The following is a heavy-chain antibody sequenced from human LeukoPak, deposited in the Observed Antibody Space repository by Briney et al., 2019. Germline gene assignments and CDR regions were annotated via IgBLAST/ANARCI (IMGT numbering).Heavy chain of an antibody. D-gene: IGHD6-19*01. V-gene: IGHV3-30-3*01. CDR2: ISYDGSNK. J-gene: IGHJ4*02. CDR1: GFTFSSYA. Sequence: PGGSLRLSCAASGFTFSSYAMHWVRQAPGKGLEWVAVISYDGSNKYYADSVKGRFTISRDNSKNTLYLQMNSLRAEDTAVYYCTTDEAVAGTDYWGQGTLVTVSS. CDR3: TTDEAVAGTDY.